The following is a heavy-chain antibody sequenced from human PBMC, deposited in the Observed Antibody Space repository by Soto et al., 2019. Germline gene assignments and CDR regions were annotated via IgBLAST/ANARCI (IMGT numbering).Heavy chain of an antibody. J-gene: IGHJ4*02. D-gene: IGHD2-15*01. V-gene: IGHV1-18*01. Sequence: QVQLVQSGGEVKKPGAAVKVSCKASGYTFTTFGIGWVRQAPGQGLEWMGWISAYSGNTEYPEKLQGRVTMTIDRSTSTTYMELRSRRSDDTAVYYCARAFCSGGSCYLDYWGQGALVTVSS. CDR1: GYTFTTFG. CDR3: ARAFCSGGSCYLDY. CDR2: ISAYSGNT.